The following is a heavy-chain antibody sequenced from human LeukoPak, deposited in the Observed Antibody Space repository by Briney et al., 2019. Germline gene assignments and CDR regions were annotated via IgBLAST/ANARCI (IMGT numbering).Heavy chain of an antibody. D-gene: IGHD3-22*01. J-gene: IGHJ4*02. V-gene: IGHV3-21*01. CDR1: GFTFSSYG. CDR2: ISSSSSYI. CDR3: ASQRWYYYDSSGSDY. Sequence: GGSLRLSCAASGFTFSSYGMNWVRQAPGKGLEWVSSISSSSSYIYYADSVKGRFTISRDNAKKSLYLQMNSLRAEDTAVYYCASQRWYYYDSSGSDYWGQGTLVTVSS.